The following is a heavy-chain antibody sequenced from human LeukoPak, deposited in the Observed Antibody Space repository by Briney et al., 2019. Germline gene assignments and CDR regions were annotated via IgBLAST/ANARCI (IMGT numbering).Heavy chain of an antibody. Sequence: AASVKVSCKASGHTFTSHDFNWVRQATGQRPEWMGWMSPNSGDTGYAQKFQDRVTMTRNTSISTAYMELSSLRSDDTAVYYCARGPPNWGYDYWGPGTLVTVSS. CDR2: MSPNSGDT. J-gene: IGHJ4*02. CDR1: GHTFTSHD. V-gene: IGHV1-8*01. D-gene: IGHD7-27*01. CDR3: ARGPPNWGYDY.